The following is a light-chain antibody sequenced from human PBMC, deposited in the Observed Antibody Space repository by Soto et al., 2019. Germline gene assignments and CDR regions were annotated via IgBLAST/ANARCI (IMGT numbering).Light chain of an antibody. Sequence: IVLTQSPGTLYVSRGERATLSCRASQSVSSSVLAWYQQKPGQAPRLLIYGASTRATGISDRFSGSGSGTDFTLTIRRLEPEDFAVYYCQQYGGSSTFGQGTKVDIK. J-gene: IGKJ1*01. V-gene: IGKV3-20*01. CDR3: QQYGGSST. CDR2: GAS. CDR1: QSVSSSV.